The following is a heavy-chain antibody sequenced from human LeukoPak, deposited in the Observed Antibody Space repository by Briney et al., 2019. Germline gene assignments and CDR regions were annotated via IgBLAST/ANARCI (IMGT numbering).Heavy chain of an antibody. CDR1: GYTFTSYD. V-gene: IGHV1-8*03. J-gene: IGHJ5*02. CDR3: ARDLTMVRGAKYRPYNWFDP. CDR2: MNPNSGNT. D-gene: IGHD3-10*01. Sequence: GASVKVSCKASGYTFTSYDINWVRQATGQGLEWMGWMNPNSGNTGYAQKFQGRVTITRNTSISTAYMELSSLRSEDTAMYYCARDLTMVRGAKYRPYNWFDPWGQGTLVTVSS.